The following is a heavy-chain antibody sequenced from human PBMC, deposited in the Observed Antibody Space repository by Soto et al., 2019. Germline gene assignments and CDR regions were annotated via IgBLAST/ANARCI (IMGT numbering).Heavy chain of an antibody. CDR2: ISDRGDI. V-gene: IGHV4-59*08. Sequence: ETLSPTCTVPGISITSSYWTWFRQSPGKGLEWIGQISDRGDINYTPPRESRVAISTDTSKNQVSLTLTAVNAADTAVYFCARGRHWFGPWGQGTLVTVSS. J-gene: IGHJ5*02. CDR3: ARGRHWFGP. CDR1: GISITSSY.